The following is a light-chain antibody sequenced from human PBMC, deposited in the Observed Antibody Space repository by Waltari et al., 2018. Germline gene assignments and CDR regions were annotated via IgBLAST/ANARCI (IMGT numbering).Light chain of an antibody. CDR3: CSYAGSSTWV. J-gene: IGLJ3*02. CDR2: EVS. CDR1: SSAVGSYNL. Sequence: QSALTQPASVSGSPGQSITLSCPGTSSAVGSYNLVSWYQQHPGKAPKLMIYEVSKRPSGVSNRFSGSKSGNTASLTISGLQAEDEADYYCCSYAGSSTWVFGGGTKLTVL. V-gene: IGLV2-23*02.